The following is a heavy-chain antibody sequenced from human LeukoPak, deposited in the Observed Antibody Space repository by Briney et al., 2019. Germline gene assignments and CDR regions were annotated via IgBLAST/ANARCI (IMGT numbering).Heavy chain of an antibody. CDR3: ARDSNGPAF. J-gene: IGHJ4*02. Sequence: GGSLRLSCAASGFTFSSYAMSWVRQAPGKGLEWVSVIYSSGGTFYSESVKGRFTISRDSSKNTLYLQMNSLRADDTAVYYCARDSNGPAFWGQGTLVTVSS. V-gene: IGHV3-53*01. CDR2: IYSSGGT. D-gene: IGHD6-19*01. CDR1: GFTFSSYA.